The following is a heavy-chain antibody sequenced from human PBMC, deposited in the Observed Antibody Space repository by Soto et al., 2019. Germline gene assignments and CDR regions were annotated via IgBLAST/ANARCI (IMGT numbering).Heavy chain of an antibody. V-gene: IGHV4-59*01. D-gene: IGHD3-3*01. Sequence: PSETLSLTCTVSGGSISSCYWSWIRQPPGKGLEWIGYIYYSGSTNYNPSLKSRVTISVDTSKNQFSLKLSSVTAADTAVYYCARGGSSSYDFWSCLYYYYYYGVDVWGQGTTVTVAS. CDR1: GGSISSCY. CDR3: ARGGSSSYDFWSCLYYYYYYGVDV. CDR2: IYYSGST. J-gene: IGHJ6*02.